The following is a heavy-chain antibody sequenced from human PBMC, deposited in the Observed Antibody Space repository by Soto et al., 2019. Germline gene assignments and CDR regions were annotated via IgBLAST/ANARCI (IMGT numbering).Heavy chain of an antibody. CDR2: SNHSGST. CDR3: ARATIAAAGTVALERRTAFDY. J-gene: IGHJ4*02. CDR1: GGSFSGYY. D-gene: IGHD6-13*01. V-gene: IGHV4-34*01. Sequence: QVQLQQWGAGLLKPSETLSLTCAVYGGSFSGYYWSWIRQPPGKGLEWIGESNHSGSTNYNPSLKSRVTISVDTSKNQFSLKLSSVTAADTAVYYCARATIAAAGTVALERRTAFDYWGQGTLVTVSS.